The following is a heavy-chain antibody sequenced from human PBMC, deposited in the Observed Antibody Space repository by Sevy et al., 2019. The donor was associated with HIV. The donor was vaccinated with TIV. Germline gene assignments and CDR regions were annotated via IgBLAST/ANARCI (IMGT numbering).Heavy chain of an antibody. CDR2: ISSSSSTI. Sequence: GGSLRLSCAASGFTFSSYSMNWVRQDPGKGLEWVSYISSSSSTIYYADSVKGRFTISRDNAKNSLYLQMNSLRDEDTAVYYCARDPTPSSYYDFWSGYYFLDYWGQGTLVTVSS. CDR1: GFTFSSYS. V-gene: IGHV3-48*02. J-gene: IGHJ4*02. D-gene: IGHD3-3*01. CDR3: ARDPTPSSYYDFWSGYYFLDY.